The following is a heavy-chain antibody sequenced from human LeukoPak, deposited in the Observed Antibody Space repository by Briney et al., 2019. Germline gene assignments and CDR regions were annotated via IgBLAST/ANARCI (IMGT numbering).Heavy chain of an antibody. J-gene: IGHJ4*02. Sequence: GGSLRLSCAASGFTFSNTWMSWARQAPGKGLECVANIKPDGSEKYYVDSVKGRFTISRDNAKNSLFLQLNNLRTEDTAVYYCASGNYFDYWGQGTLVTVSS. CDR1: GFTFSNTW. CDR3: ASGNYFDY. V-gene: IGHV3-7*01. CDR2: IKPDGSEK.